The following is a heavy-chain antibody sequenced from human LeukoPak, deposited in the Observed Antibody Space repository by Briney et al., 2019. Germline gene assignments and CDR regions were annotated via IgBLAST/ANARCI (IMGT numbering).Heavy chain of an antibody. CDR2: INHSGST. CDR1: GGSFSGYY. CDR3: AREGRSAYFDY. D-gene: IGHD1-26*01. V-gene: IGHV4-34*01. Sequence: PSETLSLTCAVYGGSFSGYYWSWIRQPPGKGLEWIGEINHSGSTNYNPSLKSRVTISVDTSKNQFSLKLSSVTAADTAVYYCAREGRSAYFDYWGQGTLVTVSS. J-gene: IGHJ4*02.